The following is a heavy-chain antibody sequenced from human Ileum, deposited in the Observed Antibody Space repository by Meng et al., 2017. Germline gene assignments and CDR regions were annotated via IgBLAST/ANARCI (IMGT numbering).Heavy chain of an antibody. CDR1: GFTFINAW. CDR3: TTHRSSGSYSDGSAFSFFES. Sequence: GGSLRLSCATSGFTFINAWMSWVRQAPGKGLEWVALVKSKRGDGTTDYTAPVKGRFTSSRDDSRNTLSLQMNSLKFEDTALYYCTTHRSSGSYSDGSAFSFFESWGQGTPVTVSS. J-gene: IGHJ4*02. D-gene: IGHD3-22*01. V-gene: IGHV3-15*01. CDR2: VKSKRGDGTT.